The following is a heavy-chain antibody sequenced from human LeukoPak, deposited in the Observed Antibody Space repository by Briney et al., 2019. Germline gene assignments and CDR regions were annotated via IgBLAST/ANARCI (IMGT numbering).Heavy chain of an antibody. CDR2: IYYSGST. D-gene: IGHD1-1*01. CDR1: GGSISSYY. J-gene: IGHJ5*02. CDR3: AGTTLHNWFDP. Sequence: SETLSLTCTVSGGSISSYYWSWIRQPPGKGLEWIGYIYYSGSTNYNPSLKSRVTISVDMSKNQFSLKLSSVTAADTAVYYCAGTTLHNWFDPWGQGTLVTVSS. V-gene: IGHV4-59*01.